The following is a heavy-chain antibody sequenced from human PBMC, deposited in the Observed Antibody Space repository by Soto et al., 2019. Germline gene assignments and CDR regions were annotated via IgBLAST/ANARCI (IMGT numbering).Heavy chain of an antibody. V-gene: IGHV3-23*01. CDR1: GFTFSSYA. CDR3: AKVRGSGSYYPYYYYGMDV. CDR2: ISGSGGST. D-gene: IGHD3-10*01. Sequence: GGSLRLSCAASGFTFSSYAMSWVRQAPGKGLEWVSAISGSGGSTYYADSAKGRFTISRDNSKNTLYLQMNSLRAEDTAVYYCAKVRGSGSYYPYYYYGMDVWGQGTTVTVSS. J-gene: IGHJ6*02.